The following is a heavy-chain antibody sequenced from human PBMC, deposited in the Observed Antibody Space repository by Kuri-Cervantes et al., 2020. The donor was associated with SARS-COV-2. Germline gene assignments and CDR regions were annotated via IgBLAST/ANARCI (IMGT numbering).Heavy chain of an antibody. J-gene: IGHJ6*02. CDR1: GFIFDNYA. V-gene: IGHV3-23*01. CDR2: ISGSGDGS. D-gene: IGHD3-3*01. CDR3: AKLGGGDYDFWSGYSDYYYGMDV. Sequence: GESLKISCAASGFIFDNYAMTWVRQAPGKGLEWVSVISGSGDGSSYADSVKGRFTISRDRSKNTLHLQMNSLRAEDTAVYYCAKLGGGDYDFWSGYSDYYYGMDVWGQGTTVTVSS.